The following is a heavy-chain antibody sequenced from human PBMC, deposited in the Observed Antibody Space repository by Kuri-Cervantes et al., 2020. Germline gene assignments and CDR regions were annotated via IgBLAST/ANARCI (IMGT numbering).Heavy chain of an antibody. CDR3: ARGYCSDDSCYSWYYGMDV. Sequence: ASVKVSCKASGYTFNSYGISWVRQAPGQGLEWMGWVSAYNGDTKYAPKLQGRVTMTTDTSTSTAYMELRSLTSDDTAVYYCARGYCSDDSCYSWYYGMDVWGQGTTVTVSS. V-gene: IGHV1-18*04. J-gene: IGHJ6*02. D-gene: IGHD2-15*01. CDR2: VSAYNGDT. CDR1: GYTFNSYG.